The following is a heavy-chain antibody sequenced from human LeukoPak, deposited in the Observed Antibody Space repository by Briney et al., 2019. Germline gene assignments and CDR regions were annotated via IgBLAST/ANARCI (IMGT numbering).Heavy chain of an antibody. Sequence: GGSLRLSCAASGFTFSTYSMNWVRQAPGKGLEWVSSISNTSSYIYYADSVKGRFTISRDNAKNSLYLQMNSLRAEDTAVYYCARDNRGIDNAFDIWGQGTMVAVSS. CDR2: ISNTSSYI. V-gene: IGHV3-21*01. D-gene: IGHD1-26*01. J-gene: IGHJ3*02. CDR3: ARDNRGIDNAFDI. CDR1: GFTFSTYS.